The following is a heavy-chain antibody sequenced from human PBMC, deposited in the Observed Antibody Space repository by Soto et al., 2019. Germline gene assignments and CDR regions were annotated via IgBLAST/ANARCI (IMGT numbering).Heavy chain of an antibody. CDR2: IDHTGST. J-gene: IGHJ6*02. D-gene: IGHD2-15*01. CDR3: ARGGGGGCSGGSCYQDV. CDR1: GGSFSGYY. V-gene: IGHV4-34*01. Sequence: PSETLFLTCAVYGGSFSGYYWTWIRQPPGKGLERIGEIDHTGSTNYYPSLKSRVTISVDTSKNQFSLKLSSVTAADMAVYSCARGGGGGCSGGSCYQDVWDQGTTVTVSS.